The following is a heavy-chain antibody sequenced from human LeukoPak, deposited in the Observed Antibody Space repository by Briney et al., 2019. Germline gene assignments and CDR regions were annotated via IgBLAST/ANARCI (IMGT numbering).Heavy chain of an antibody. D-gene: IGHD2-21*02. CDR2: IYYSGST. CDR1: GGSISSYY. J-gene: IGHJ3*02. CDR3: ARVGDPPDGFAFDI. Sequence: SETLSLTCTVSGGSISSYYWSWLRLPPEKGLEWTGYIYYSGSTNYNPSLKSRVTISVDTSKNQFSLKLSSVTAADTAVYYCARVGDPPDGFAFDIWGQGTMVTVSS. V-gene: IGHV4-59*01.